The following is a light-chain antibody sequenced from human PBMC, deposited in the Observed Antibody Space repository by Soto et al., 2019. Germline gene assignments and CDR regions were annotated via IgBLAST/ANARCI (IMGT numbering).Light chain of an antibody. Sequence: EILMTQSPATLSVSPGESVTFSCRASQSVRYSLGWYQQKPGQAPRLLIYDASIRAPGIPVRFSGSGSGTQFTRTISSLQSEDFGVYYCQQNKDWPGTFGQGTKVEIK. CDR3: QQNKDWPGT. CDR1: QSVRYS. V-gene: IGKV3-15*01. J-gene: IGKJ1*01. CDR2: DAS.